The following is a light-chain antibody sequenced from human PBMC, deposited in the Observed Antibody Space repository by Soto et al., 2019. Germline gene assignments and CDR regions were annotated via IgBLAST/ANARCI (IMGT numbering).Light chain of an antibody. V-gene: IGKV3-20*01. J-gene: IGKJ1*01. CDR3: QQYGSSSWT. CDR2: GAS. Sequence: EIVLTQSPGTLSLSPGERATLSCSASQSVSSSYLAWYQQKPGQAPRLLIHGASSRATGIPDRFSGSGSGTDFTLTISRLEPEDFAVYYCQQYGSSSWTFGQGTKVDIK. CDR1: QSVSSSY.